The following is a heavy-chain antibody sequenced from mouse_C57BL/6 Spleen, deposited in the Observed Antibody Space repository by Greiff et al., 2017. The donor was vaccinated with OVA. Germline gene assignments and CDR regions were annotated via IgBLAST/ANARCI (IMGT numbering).Heavy chain of an antibody. D-gene: IGHD2-1*01. CDR1: GYAFSSSW. Sequence: VKLQQSGPELVKPGASVKISCKASGYAFSSSWMNWVKQRPGKGLEWIGRIYPGDGDTNYNGKFKGKATLTADKSSSTAYMQHSSLTSEDSAVYFCARGNYVGFDYWGQGTTLTVSS. V-gene: IGHV1-82*01. CDR2: IYPGDGDT. J-gene: IGHJ2*01. CDR3: ARGNYVGFDY.